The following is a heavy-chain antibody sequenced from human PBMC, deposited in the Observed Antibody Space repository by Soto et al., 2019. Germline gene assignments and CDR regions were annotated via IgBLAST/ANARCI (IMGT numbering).Heavy chain of an antibody. V-gene: IGHV1-69*13. CDR2: IIPIFGTA. Sequence: SVKVSCKASGGTFSIYAISWVRQAPGQGLEWMGGIIPIFGTANYAQKFQGRVTITADESTSTAYMELSSLRSQDTAVYYCANGSHNCKEGSWGGYLDDWGQGTLVTVSS. D-gene: IGHD1-1*01. CDR1: GGTFSIYA. CDR3: ANGSHNCKEGSWGGYLDD. J-gene: IGHJ4*02.